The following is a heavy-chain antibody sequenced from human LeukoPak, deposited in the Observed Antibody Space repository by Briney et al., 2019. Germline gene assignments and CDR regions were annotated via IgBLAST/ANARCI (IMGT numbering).Heavy chain of an antibody. CDR2: IFPSDSDT. CDR1: GSSFTSYW. CDR3: AEWGGGYSGYDGDY. D-gene: IGHD5-12*01. V-gene: IGHV5-51*01. Sequence: GESLQISCKGSGSSFTSYWIGWVRQLPEKGLEWMGIIFPSDSDTKYSPSFKGQITISADKSISTSFLHWSSLKASTTAIYSWAEWGGGYSGYDGDYWGQGTLVTVSS. J-gene: IGHJ4*02.